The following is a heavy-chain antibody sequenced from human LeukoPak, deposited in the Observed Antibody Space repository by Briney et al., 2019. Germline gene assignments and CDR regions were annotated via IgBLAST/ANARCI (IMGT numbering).Heavy chain of an antibody. V-gene: IGHV1-2*02. D-gene: IGHD3-3*01. Sequence: GASLKVSCKASGYTFTGYYMHWVRQAPGQGLEWMGWINPNSGGTNYAQKFQGRVTMTRDTSISTAYMELSRLRSDDTAVYYCARDRGSYDFWSGYQAYYFDYWGQGTLVTVSS. CDR2: INPNSGGT. CDR1: GYTFTGYY. CDR3: ARDRGSYDFWSGYQAYYFDY. J-gene: IGHJ4*02.